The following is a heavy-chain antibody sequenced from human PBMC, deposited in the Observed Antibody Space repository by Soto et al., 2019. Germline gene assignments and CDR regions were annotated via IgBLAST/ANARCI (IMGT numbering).Heavy chain of an antibody. V-gene: IGHV4-39*02. CDR2: IYYSGTT. J-gene: IGHJ6*04. Sequence: SETLSLTCSVSGGSITSPVYYWGWVRQSPGKGLEWIGAIYYSGTTHYNPSLKSRVTISVDTSKNNFSLKVRSVTATDTAFYYCAIGKDGYHHEVFEIGGKGTSVPVSS. D-gene: IGHD5-12*01. CDR1: GGSITSPVYY. CDR3: AIGKDGYHHEVFEI.